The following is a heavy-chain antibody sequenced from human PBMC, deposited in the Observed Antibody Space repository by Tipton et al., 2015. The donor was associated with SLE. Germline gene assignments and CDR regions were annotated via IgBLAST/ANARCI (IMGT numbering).Heavy chain of an antibody. J-gene: IGHJ4*02. CDR2: MQISVTA. V-gene: IGHV4-4*07. Sequence: TLSLTCNLSSGSISDYYWSWIRQPAGKGLEWIGRMQISVTANYNPSLKSRVTMSFDTSKNLFSLKLTSVTATDTAVYYCERVSTEGLHFDQWSQGTLVTVSS. CDR3: ERVSTEGLHFDQ. CDR1: SGSISDYY. D-gene: IGHD4-17*01.